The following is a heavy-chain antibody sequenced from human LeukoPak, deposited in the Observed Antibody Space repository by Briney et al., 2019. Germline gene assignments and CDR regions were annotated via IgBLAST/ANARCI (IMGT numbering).Heavy chain of an antibody. CDR1: GDTFSGYY. CDR3: ARDLLRRAMDPLYSFDY. CDR2: SNPNSGGT. J-gene: IGHJ4*02. D-gene: IGHD5-18*01. Sequence: ASVTLSCNASGDTFSGYYIHWVRQAPGQGLEWMGCSNPNSGGTHYAQEFQGTVTITRDISTSTVHMELSSLRSEDTSVYYCARDLLRRAMDPLYSFDYWGQGTLVTVSS. V-gene: IGHV1-2*02.